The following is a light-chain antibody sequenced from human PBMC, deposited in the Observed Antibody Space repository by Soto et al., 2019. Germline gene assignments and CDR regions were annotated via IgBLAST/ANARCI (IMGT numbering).Light chain of an antibody. CDR1: SGHSNYA. J-gene: IGLJ3*02. V-gene: IGLV4-69*01. Sequence: QSVLTQSPSASASLGASVKLTCTLSSGHSNYAIAWHQQQPGKGPRYLMKVNSDGSHSKGDGIPDRFSGSISGAERYLTISSLQSEDEADYYCQTWGTGIWVFDGGTKVTVL. CDR3: QTWGTGIWV. CDR2: VNSDGSH.